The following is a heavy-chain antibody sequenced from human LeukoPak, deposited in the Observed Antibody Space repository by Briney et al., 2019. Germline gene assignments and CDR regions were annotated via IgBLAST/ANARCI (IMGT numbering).Heavy chain of an antibody. CDR1: GFTFRNYV. Sequence: GGSLRLSCAASGFTFRNYVIHWVRQAPGKGLEWVAITSSDLNVKLYADSVKGRFTISRDNSRSTLYLQMNSLRPEDTAIYYCTREGYYGSGSPPSLYFDYWGQGTLVTVSS. V-gene: IGHV3-30-3*01. J-gene: IGHJ4*02. CDR2: TSSDLNVK. CDR3: TREGYYGSGSPPSLYFDY. D-gene: IGHD3-10*01.